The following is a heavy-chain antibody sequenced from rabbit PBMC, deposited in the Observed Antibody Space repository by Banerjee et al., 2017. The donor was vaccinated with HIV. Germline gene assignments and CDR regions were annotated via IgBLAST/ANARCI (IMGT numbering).Heavy chain of an antibody. D-gene: IGHD3-1*01. Sequence: QSLEESGGDLVKPGASLTLTCKASGIDFSSTYWICWVRQAPGKGLEWIACIDTAVSGKTRAASWAKGRFTSSKTSSTTVTLQMTSLTAADTATYFCAREWTAWGLHLWGPGTLVTVS. V-gene: IGHV1S40*01. CDR1: GIDFSSTYW. J-gene: IGHJ4*01. CDR3: AREWTAWGLHL. CDR2: IDTAVSGKT.